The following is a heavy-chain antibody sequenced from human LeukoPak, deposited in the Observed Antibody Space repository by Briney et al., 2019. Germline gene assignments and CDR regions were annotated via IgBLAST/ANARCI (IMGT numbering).Heavy chain of an antibody. Sequence: PSETLSLTCTVSGGSISSHYWSWIRQPPGKGLEWIGYIYYSGSTNYNPSLKSRVTMSVDTSKNQFSLKLSSVTAADTAVYYCARDRYDFWSGQYYYYMDVWGKGTTVTVSS. CDR3: ARDRYDFWSGQYYYYMDV. D-gene: IGHD3-3*01. V-gene: IGHV4-59*11. CDR2: IYYSGST. CDR1: GGSISSHY. J-gene: IGHJ6*03.